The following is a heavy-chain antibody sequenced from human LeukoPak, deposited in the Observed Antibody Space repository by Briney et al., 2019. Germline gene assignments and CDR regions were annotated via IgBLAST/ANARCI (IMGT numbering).Heavy chain of an antibody. CDR3: ARFYYDDTGVSYYFDY. Sequence: SETLSLTCTVSGTFFSRYYYNWIRQPPGKGLEWIGYSYYNGITKYNSSLGNRLTMSLDASGRFSLSLTSVTAADTAMYYCARFYYDDTGVSYYFDYWSQGILVTVSS. J-gene: IGHJ4*02. V-gene: IGHV4-59*01. CDR2: SYYNGIT. D-gene: IGHD3-22*01. CDR1: GTFFSRYY.